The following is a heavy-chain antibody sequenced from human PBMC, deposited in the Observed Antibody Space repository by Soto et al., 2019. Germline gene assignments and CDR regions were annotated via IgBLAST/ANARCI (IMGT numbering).Heavy chain of an antibody. Sequence: QVQLVESGGGVVQPGRSLRLSCAASGFTFSNYGMHWVRQAPGKGLEWVAVIWYDGTNKNYGDSVKGRFTISRDNGRNTVDLQMNSLRGEDTAVYYCARDALDYGAVYAFDIWGQGTMVTVSS. CDR1: GFTFSNYG. V-gene: IGHV3-33*01. D-gene: IGHD4-17*01. J-gene: IGHJ3*02. CDR2: IWYDGTNK. CDR3: ARDALDYGAVYAFDI.